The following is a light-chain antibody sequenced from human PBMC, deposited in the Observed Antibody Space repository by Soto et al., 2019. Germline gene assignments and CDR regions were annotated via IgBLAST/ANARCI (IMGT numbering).Light chain of an antibody. CDR1: SSDVGGYNY. Sequence: QSVLTQPASVSGSPGQSITISGTGTSSDVGGYNYVSWFQHYPGKVPKLMIYEVSHRPSGVSDRFSGSKSGTTASLTISGLQAEDEADYYCCSFTNSYTWVFGGGTKLTVL. CDR3: CSFTNSYTWV. V-gene: IGLV2-14*01. J-gene: IGLJ3*02. CDR2: EVS.